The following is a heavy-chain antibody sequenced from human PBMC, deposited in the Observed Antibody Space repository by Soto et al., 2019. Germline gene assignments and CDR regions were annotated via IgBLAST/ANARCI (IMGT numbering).Heavy chain of an antibody. J-gene: IGHJ4*02. CDR1: GGTFSSYA. Sequence: SVKVSCKASGGTFSSYAISWVRQAPGQGLEWMGGIIPIFGTANYAQKFQGRVTITADESTSTAYMELSSLRSEDTAVYYCARDPLYGDYGHYWGQGTLVTVSS. D-gene: IGHD4-17*01. CDR3: ARDPLYGDYGHY. V-gene: IGHV1-69*13. CDR2: IIPIFGTA.